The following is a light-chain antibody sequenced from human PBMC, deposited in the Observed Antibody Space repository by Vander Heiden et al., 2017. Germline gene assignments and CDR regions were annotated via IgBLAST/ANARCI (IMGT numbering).Light chain of an antibody. Sequence: EIVLTQSPATLSWSPGERATLPCRASQSVSSYLAWYQQKPGQAPRLLIHDASSRASGIPARFSGSGSGTDFTLTISSLEPEDFAVYYCQQRSDWPLTFGPGTKVDIK. V-gene: IGKV3-11*01. J-gene: IGKJ3*01. CDR2: DAS. CDR3: QQRSDWPLT. CDR1: QSVSSY.